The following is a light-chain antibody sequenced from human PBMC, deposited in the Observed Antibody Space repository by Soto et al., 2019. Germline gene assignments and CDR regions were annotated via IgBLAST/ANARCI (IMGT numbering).Light chain of an antibody. CDR1: QSVSSY. CDR2: DAS. V-gene: IGKV3-11*01. Sequence: EIVLTQSPATLSLSPGERATLSCRVSQSVSSYLAWYQQKPGQAPRLLIYDASNRGTGIPARFSGSGSGTDFTLTISSLEPEDFAVYYCQQRSNWPLTFGGGTKVEIK. CDR3: QQRSNWPLT. J-gene: IGKJ4*01.